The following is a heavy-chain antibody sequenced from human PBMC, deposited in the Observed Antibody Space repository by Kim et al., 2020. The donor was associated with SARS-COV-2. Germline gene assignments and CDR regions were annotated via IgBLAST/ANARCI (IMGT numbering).Heavy chain of an antibody. CDR1: GGSFSGYY. V-gene: IGHV4-34*01. Sequence: SETLSLTCAVYGGSFSGYYWSWIRQPPGKGLEWIGEINHSGSTNYNPSLKSRVTISVDTSKNQFSLKLSSVTAADTAVYYCARGRLSEQQLAYFDYWGQGTLVTVSS. CDR3: ARGRLSEQQLAYFDY. CDR2: INHSGST. J-gene: IGHJ4*02. D-gene: IGHD6-13*01.